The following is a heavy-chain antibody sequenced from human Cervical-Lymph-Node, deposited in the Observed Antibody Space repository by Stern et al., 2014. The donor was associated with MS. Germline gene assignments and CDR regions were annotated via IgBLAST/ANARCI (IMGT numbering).Heavy chain of an antibody. Sequence: QVQLVQSGAEVKKPGASVKVSCKASGYTFTSYAMHWVRQAPGQRLEWMGWINAGNGNTQDSQKFQGRVTITRDTSASTAYMELSSLRSEDTAVYYCAVLIAIDDYGDYWGQGTLVTVSS. CDR1: GYTFTSYA. J-gene: IGHJ4*02. V-gene: IGHV1-3*01. D-gene: IGHD2-21*01. CDR2: INAGNGNT. CDR3: AVLIAIDDYGDY.